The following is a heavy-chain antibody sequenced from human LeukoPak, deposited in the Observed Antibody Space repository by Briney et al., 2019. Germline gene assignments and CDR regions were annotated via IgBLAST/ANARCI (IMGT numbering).Heavy chain of an antibody. CDR2: IKSKTDSGTT. V-gene: IGHV3-15*01. D-gene: IGHD3-16*01. CDR1: GFTFSYAW. CDR3: LRFLWGGAFDI. Sequence: GGSLRLSCAASGFTFSYAWRSWVRQAPGKGLEWVGRIKSKTDSGTTNYAAPVKGRFTISTDDSKNTLYLQINSLKTEDTAVSYCLRFLWGGAFDIWGQGTMVTVSS. J-gene: IGHJ3*02.